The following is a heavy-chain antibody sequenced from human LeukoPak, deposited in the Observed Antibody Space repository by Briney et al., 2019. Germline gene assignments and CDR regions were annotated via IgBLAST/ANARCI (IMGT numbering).Heavy chain of an antibody. CDR2: IKYDGSLT. V-gene: IGHV3-30*02. J-gene: IGHJ3*01. Sequence: GGSLRLSCAASGFTFTNYGMHWVRQAPGKGLEWVAFIKYDGSLTHYLDSVKGRFIISRDNSKNTVYLQMNSLRAGDTAVFHCAKVRLALRDHAFDLWGQGTMVTVSS. D-gene: IGHD6-25*01. CDR3: AKVRLALRDHAFDL. CDR1: GFTFTNYG.